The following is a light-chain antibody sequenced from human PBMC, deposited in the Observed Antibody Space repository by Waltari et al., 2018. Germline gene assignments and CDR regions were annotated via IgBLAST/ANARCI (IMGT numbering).Light chain of an antibody. V-gene: IGLV2-23*01. CDR3: CSDAGGHKWV. Sequence: QSALTQPASVSGSPGQSITISCTGTDIEMYDLVSWYQHHPGRAPKLIYEGTKRPSGVSNRFSVSKSGNTASLTISGLQAEDESHYYCCSDAGGHKWVFGGGTKVTVL. CDR2: EGT. CDR1: DIEMYDL. J-gene: IGLJ3*02.